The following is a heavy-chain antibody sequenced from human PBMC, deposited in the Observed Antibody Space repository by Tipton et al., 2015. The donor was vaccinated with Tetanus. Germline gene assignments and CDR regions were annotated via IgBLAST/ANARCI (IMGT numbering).Heavy chain of an antibody. CDR3: ACLPVGGRCYYYGMDV. CDR2: INYYGTT. V-gene: IGHV4-39*01. J-gene: IGHJ6*02. CDR1: RGSISRDIYN. D-gene: IGHD2-15*01. Sequence: TLSLTCTVSRGSISRDIYNWGWIPQPPGRGLLWIGNINYYGTTYYSPSLKSRVTMSVDTSKNQFSLKLSSATAADTAVYYCACLPVGGRCYYYGMDVWGQGTTVTVSS.